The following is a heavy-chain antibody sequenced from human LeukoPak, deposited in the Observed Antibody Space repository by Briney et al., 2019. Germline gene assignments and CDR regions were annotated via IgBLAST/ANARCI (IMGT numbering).Heavy chain of an antibody. D-gene: IGHD3-9*01. CDR1: GFTFSSYA. CDR2: ISYDGSNK. Sequence: GRSLRLSCAASGFTFSSYAMHWVRQAPGKGPEWVAVISYDGSNKYYADSVKGRFTISRDNSKNTLYLQMNSLRAEDTAVYYCARDRDYDILTGYFDYWGQGTLVTVSS. CDR3: ARDRDYDILTGYFDY. J-gene: IGHJ4*02. V-gene: IGHV3-30*04.